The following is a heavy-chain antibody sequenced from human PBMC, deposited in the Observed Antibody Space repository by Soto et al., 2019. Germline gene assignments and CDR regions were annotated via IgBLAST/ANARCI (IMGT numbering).Heavy chain of an antibody. Sequence: AGGSLRLSCAASGLTFSSYAMSWVRQAPGKGLEWVSAISGSGGSTYYADSVKGRFTISRDNSKNTLYLQMNSLRAEDTAVYYCANSGYSYGFYYFDYWGQGTLVTVSS. J-gene: IGHJ4*02. CDR2: ISGSGGST. CDR1: GLTFSSYA. D-gene: IGHD5-18*01. CDR3: ANSGYSYGFYYFDY. V-gene: IGHV3-23*01.